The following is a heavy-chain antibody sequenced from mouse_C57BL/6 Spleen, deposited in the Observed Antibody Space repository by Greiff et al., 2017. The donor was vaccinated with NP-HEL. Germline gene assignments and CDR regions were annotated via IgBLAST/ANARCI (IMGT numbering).Heavy chain of an antibody. V-gene: IGHV1-53*01. Sequence: QVQLQQSGTELVKPGASVTLSCKASGYTFTSYWMHWVKQRPGQGLEWIGNINPSNGGPNYNEKFKSKATLTVDKSSSTAYMQLSSLTAEDSAVYYCAREGGGYALDDWGQGTTLTVSS. CDR2: INPSNGGP. J-gene: IGHJ2*01. CDR1: GYTFTSYW. D-gene: IGHD2-2*01. CDR3: AREGGGYALDD.